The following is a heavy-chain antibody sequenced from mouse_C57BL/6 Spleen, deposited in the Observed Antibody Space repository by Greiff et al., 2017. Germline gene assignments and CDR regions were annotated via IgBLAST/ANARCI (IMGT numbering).Heavy chain of an antibody. Sequence: QVQLQQPGAELVKPGASVKLSCKASGYTFTSYWMHWAKQRPGRGLEWIGRIDPNSGGTKYNEKFKSKDTLTVDKPSSTAYMQLSSLTSEDSAVYYCARSFTTVIATGLDYWGQGTSVTVSS. CDR3: ARSFTTVIATGLDY. D-gene: IGHD1-1*01. J-gene: IGHJ4*01. CDR1: GYTFTSYW. V-gene: IGHV1-72*01. CDR2: IDPNSGGT.